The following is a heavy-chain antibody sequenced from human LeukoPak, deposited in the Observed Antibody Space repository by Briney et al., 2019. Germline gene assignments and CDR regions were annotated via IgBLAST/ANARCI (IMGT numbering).Heavy chain of an antibody. D-gene: IGHD3-22*01. CDR2: ISGCDRIT. Sequence: GGSLRLSCAASGFTFSRFAMSCVRQSPGKGMEWVSSISGCDRITYYADSVRGRFTISRDNSKNILYLQINSLRADDTAVYHCAKDGNYFDSSGYLIPFDYWGQGTLVTVSS. CDR3: AKDGNYFDSSGYLIPFDY. J-gene: IGHJ4*02. V-gene: IGHV3-23*01. CDR1: GFTFSRFA.